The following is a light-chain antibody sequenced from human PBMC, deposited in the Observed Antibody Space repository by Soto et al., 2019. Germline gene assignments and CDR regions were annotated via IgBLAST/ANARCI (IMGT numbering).Light chain of an antibody. CDR2: GAS. CDR3: QQYGSSPYT. Sequence: EIVLTQSPGTLSLSPGERATLSCRASQSVSSDYLAWYQKKPGQAPRLLLYGASNRATGIPDRFSGSGSGTDFTLTISRLEPEDFAVYSCQQYGSSPYTFGQGTKLEI. V-gene: IGKV3-20*01. CDR1: QSVSSDY. J-gene: IGKJ2*01.